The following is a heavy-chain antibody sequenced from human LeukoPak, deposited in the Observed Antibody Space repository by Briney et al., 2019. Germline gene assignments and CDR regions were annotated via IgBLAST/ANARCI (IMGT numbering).Heavy chain of an antibody. CDR2: IYYSGNT. V-gene: IGHV4-39*01. CDR1: GDSIRRSNDY. D-gene: IGHD6-19*01. Sequence: SETLSLTCTVSGDSIRRSNDYWGWIRQSPGKGLEWLGSIYYSGNTYYNPSLESRVTISVDTSKNQFSLKLSSVTAADTAVYYCARYGVAVARWGQGTLVTVSS. CDR3: ARYGVAVAR. J-gene: IGHJ4*02.